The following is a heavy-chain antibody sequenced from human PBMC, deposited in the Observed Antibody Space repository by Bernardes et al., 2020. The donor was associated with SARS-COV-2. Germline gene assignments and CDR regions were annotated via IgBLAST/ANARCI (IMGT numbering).Heavy chain of an antibody. CDR2: LDYRGGS. D-gene: IGHD6-19*01. J-gene: IGHJ4*02. CDR3: ARAVAGSGGSDFDF. CDR1: GGCLKTHF. V-gene: IGHV4-59*11. Sequence: AESLSLTCIVSGGCLKTHFWTWLRQAPGKGLEWIGYLDYRGGSNYNPSLKSRVTITVDTSKNQFSLRLNSVTAADTAVYYCARAVAGSGGSDFDFWGQGTLVTVSS.